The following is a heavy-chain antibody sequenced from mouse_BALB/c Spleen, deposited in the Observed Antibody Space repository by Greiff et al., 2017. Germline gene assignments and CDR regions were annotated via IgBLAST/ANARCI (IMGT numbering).Heavy chain of an antibody. CDR1: GFTFSSYA. D-gene: IGHD1-2*01. CDR2: ISSGGST. J-gene: IGHJ2*01. Sequence: DVMLVESGGGLVKPGGSLKLSCAASGFTFSSYAMSWVRQTPEKRLEWVASISSGGSTYYPDSVKGRFTISRDNARNILYLQMSSLRSEDTAMYYCARGVIHYYGYDYFDYWGQGTTLTVSS. CDR3: ARGVIHYYGYDYFDY. V-gene: IGHV5-6-5*01.